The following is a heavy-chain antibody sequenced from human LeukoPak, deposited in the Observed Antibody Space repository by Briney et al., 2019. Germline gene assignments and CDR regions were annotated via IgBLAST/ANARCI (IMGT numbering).Heavy chain of an antibody. V-gene: IGHV3-11*06. CDR1: GFTFSDYY. D-gene: IGHD6-19*01. J-gene: IGHJ3*02. Sequence: PGGSLRLSCAASGFTFSDYYMSGIRQAPGKGLEWVSYISSSSSYTNYADSVKSRFTISRDNAKNSLYLQMNSLRAEDTAVYYCARVWVVAGSGERAFDIWGQGTMVTVSS. CDR2: ISSSSSYT. CDR3: ARVWVVAGSGERAFDI.